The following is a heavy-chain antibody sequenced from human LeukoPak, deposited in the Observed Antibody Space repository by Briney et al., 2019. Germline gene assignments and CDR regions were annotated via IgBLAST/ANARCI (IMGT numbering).Heavy chain of an antibody. Sequence: SETLSLTCTVSGGSISSSNYYWGWIRQPPGKGLEWIGSIYYSGSTYYNPSLKSRVTISVDTSKNQFSLKLSSVTAADTAVYYCARQRKGTVGATSLDYWGQGTLVTVS. CDR3: ARQRKGTVGATSLDY. J-gene: IGHJ4*02. CDR2: IYYSGST. CDR1: GGSISSSNYY. D-gene: IGHD1-26*01. V-gene: IGHV4-39*01.